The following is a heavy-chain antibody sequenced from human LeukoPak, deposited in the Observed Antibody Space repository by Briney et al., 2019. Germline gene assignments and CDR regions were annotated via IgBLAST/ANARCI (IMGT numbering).Heavy chain of an antibody. CDR2: IYLGGST. CDR1: GGSISSHY. CDR3: ARETRESRYFDL. J-gene: IGHJ2*01. V-gene: IGHV4-59*11. Sequence: PSETLSLTCTVSGGSISSHYWSWIRQPPGKGLEWIGYIYLGGSTNYNPSLAGRVTISIDTSKNQSSLNLTSVTAADTAVYYCARETRESRYFDLWGRGTPVTVSS. D-gene: IGHD4-23*01.